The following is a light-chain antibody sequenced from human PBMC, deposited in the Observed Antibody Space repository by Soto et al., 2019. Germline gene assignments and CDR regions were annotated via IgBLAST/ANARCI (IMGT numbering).Light chain of an antibody. J-gene: IGKJ1*01. CDR2: AAS. CDR1: QGIRDA. Sequence: DIQMTQSPSSLSASVGDRVTITCRASQGIRDALGWYQQKQGKAHKRLIYAASILQSGVPSRLRGSGSGTEFTLTISSLQPEDFATYYCLQHNSDPQTFGQGTKVKIK. CDR3: LQHNSDPQT. V-gene: IGKV1-17*01.